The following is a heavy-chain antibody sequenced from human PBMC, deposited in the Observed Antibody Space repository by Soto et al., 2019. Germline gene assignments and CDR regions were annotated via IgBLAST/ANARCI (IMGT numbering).Heavy chain of an antibody. D-gene: IGHD4-17*01. CDR1: GGSFSGYY. Sequence: SETLSLTCAVYGGSFSGYYWSWIRQPPGKGLEWIGDINHSGRTNYNPSLKSRVTISIDTSKNQFSLKLTSATAADTAVYYCSRDVDFGEEDVWGQGTTVTVSS. J-gene: IGHJ6*02. V-gene: IGHV4-34*01. CDR2: INHSGRT. CDR3: SRDVDFGEEDV.